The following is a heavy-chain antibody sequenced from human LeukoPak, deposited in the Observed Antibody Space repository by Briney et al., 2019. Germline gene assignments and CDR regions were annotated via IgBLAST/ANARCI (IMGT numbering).Heavy chain of an antibody. V-gene: IGHV3-23*01. D-gene: IGHD5-12*01. CDR3: AKDRWGIVATPDY. CDR1: GFTFSSYW. Sequence: GGSLRLSCAASGFTFSSYWMSWVRQAPGKGLEWVSAISGSGGSTYYADSVKGRFTISRDNSKNTLYLQMNSLRAEDTAVYYCAKDRWGIVATPDYWGQGTLVTVSS. J-gene: IGHJ4*02. CDR2: ISGSGGST.